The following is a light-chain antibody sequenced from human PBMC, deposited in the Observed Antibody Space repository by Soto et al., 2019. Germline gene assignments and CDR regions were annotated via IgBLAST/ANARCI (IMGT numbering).Light chain of an antibody. CDR3: SSYAGSDNFEV. CDR2: EVT. CDR1: RSDVGDYNY. Sequence: QSVLTQPPSASGSPGQSVTISCTGTRSDVGDYNYVSWYQQHPGKAPKLLIYEVTKRPSGVPDRFSGSKSANTASLTVSGLQAEDEADYSCSSYAGSDNFEVFGGGTQLTVL. J-gene: IGLJ2*01. V-gene: IGLV2-8*01.